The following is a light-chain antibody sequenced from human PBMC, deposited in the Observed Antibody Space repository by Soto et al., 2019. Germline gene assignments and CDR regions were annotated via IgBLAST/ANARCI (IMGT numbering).Light chain of an antibody. J-gene: IGKJ1*01. Sequence: EIVLTQSPATLSLSPGERATLSCRASQSVSSYLAWYQQKPGQAPRLLIYDASNRATGIPARFSGSGSGTDFTLTIGSLEPEDFAVYYCQQRSNWPPWGTFGQGTKVDIK. CDR3: QQRSNWPPWGT. CDR2: DAS. V-gene: IGKV3-11*01. CDR1: QSVSSY.